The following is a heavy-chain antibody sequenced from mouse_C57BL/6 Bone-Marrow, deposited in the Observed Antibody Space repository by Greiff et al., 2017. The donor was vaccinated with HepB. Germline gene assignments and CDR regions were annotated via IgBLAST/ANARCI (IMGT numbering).Heavy chain of an antibody. J-gene: IGHJ1*03. Sequence: VKLMESGAELVRPGTSVKMSCKASGYTFTNYWIGWAKQRPGHGLEWIGDIYPGGGYTNYNEKFKGKATLTADKSSSTAYMQVSSLTSEDSAIYYCARTGIYWYFDVWGTGTTVTVSS. CDR1: GYTFTNYW. D-gene: IGHD4-1*01. V-gene: IGHV1-63*01. CDR2: IYPGGGYT. CDR3: ARTGIYWYFDV.